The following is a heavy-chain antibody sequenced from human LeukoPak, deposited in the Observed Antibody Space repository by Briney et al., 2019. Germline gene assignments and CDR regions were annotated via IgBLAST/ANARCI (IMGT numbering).Heavy chain of an antibody. D-gene: IGHD2-2*01. CDR2: ISGYNGKI. J-gene: IGHJ3*01. CDR1: GHTFVSYG. V-gene: IGHV1-18*01. CDR3: ARRFCSSVSCYDDDAFDV. Sequence: ASVKVSCKASGHTFVSYGISWVRQAPGQGLEWMGWISGYNGKINYAQKFQGRVNMTTDTSTSTAYLELRSMTSEDTAVYYCARRFCSSVSCYDDDAFDVWGQGTLVTVSS.